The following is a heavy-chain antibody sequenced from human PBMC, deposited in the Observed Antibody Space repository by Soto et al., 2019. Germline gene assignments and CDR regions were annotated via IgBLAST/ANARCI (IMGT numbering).Heavy chain of an antibody. J-gene: IGHJ6*03. Sequence: SETLSLTCAVYGGSFSGYSWGWIRQPPGKGLEWIGEINHSGNTNYNPSLKSRVTISVDTSKNQFSLKLSSVTAADTAVYYCASHYNVLLWFGAPSATTYMEVWGKGTTVTVSS. CDR2: INHSGNT. CDR3: ASHYNVLLWFGAPSATTYMEV. D-gene: IGHD3-10*01. V-gene: IGHV4-34*01. CDR1: GGSFSGYS.